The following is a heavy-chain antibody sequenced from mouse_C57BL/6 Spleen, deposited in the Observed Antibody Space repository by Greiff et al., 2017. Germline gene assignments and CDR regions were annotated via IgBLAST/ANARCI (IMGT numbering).Heavy chain of an antibody. CDR1: GFTFSSYA. V-gene: IGHV5-4*01. J-gene: IGHJ2*01. D-gene: IGHD3-2*02. Sequence: EVMLVESGGGLVKPGGSLKLSCAASGFTFSSYAMSWVRQTPEKRLEWVATISDGGSYTYYPDNVKGRFTISRDNANNNRYLQMSHLKSEDTAMYYCARETAQATSYYFDYWGQGTTLTVSS. CDR2: ISDGGSYT. CDR3: ARETAQATSYYFDY.